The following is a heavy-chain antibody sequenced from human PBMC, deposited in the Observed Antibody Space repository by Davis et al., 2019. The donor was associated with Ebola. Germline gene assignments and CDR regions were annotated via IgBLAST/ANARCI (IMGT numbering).Heavy chain of an antibody. V-gene: IGHV3-23*01. J-gene: IGHJ5*02. Sequence: GESLKISCAASGFTFSSYAMSWVRQAPGKGLEWVSAISGSGGSTYYADSVKGRFTISRDNSKNTRYLQMNSLRAEDTAVYYCAKIAVGGFDPWGQGTLVTVSS. CDR2: ISGSGGST. CDR1: GFTFSSYA. CDR3: AKIAVGGFDP. D-gene: IGHD3-10*01.